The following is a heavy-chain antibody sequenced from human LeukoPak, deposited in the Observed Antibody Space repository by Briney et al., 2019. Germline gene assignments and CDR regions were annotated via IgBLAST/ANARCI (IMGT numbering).Heavy chain of an antibody. D-gene: IGHD4-17*01. J-gene: IGHJ4*02. Sequence: ASVKVSCKASGGTFSSYAISWVRQAPGQGLEWMGWISAYNGNTNYAQKLQGRVTMTTDTSTSTAYMELRSLRSDDTAVYYCARGQKMTTVTNFDYWGQGTLVTVSS. CDR2: ISAYNGNT. CDR3: ARGQKMTTVTNFDY. CDR1: GGTFSSYA. V-gene: IGHV1-18*01.